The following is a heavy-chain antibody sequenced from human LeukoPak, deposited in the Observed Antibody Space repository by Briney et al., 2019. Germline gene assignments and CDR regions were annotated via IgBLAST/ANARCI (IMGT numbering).Heavy chain of an antibody. CDR1: GGSISSSSYY. Sequence: SETLSPTCTVSGGSISSSSYYWGWIRQPPGKGLEWIGSIYYSGSTYYNPSLKSRVTISVDTSKNQFSLKLSSVTAADTAVYYCASTTVSRGFFFDYWGQGTLVTVSS. D-gene: IGHD4-17*01. J-gene: IGHJ4*02. CDR3: ASTTVSRGFFFDY. CDR2: IYYSGST. V-gene: IGHV4-39*01.